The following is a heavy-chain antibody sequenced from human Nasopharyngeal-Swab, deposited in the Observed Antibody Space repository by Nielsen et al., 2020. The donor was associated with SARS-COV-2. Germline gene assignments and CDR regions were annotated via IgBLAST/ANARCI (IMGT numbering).Heavy chain of an antibody. CDR3: ARIGGIAVAADGFDY. CDR2: IKQDGSEK. V-gene: IGHV3-7*05. CDR1: GFTFSSYW. J-gene: IGHJ4*02. Sequence: LSLTYAASGFTFSSYWMSWVRQAPGKGLEWVANIKQDGSEKYYVDSVKGRFTISRDNAKNSLYLQMNSLRAEDTAVYYCARIGGIAVAADGFDYWGQGTLVTVSS. D-gene: IGHD6-19*01.